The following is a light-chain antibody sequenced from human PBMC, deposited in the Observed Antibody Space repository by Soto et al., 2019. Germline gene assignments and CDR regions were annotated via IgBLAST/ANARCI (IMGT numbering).Light chain of an antibody. CDR1: RNVSRSY. CDR3: QQRNVWPPVT. J-gene: IGKJ5*01. CDR2: GAS. Sequence: EIVLTQSPVTLSLPPRERATLSCRATRNVSRSYLAWYQQKPGQPPRLLIYGASSRATGVPDRFSGSGSGTDFTLTISSLEPEDSAVYYCQQRNVWPPVTFGQGTRLEIK. V-gene: IGKV3D-20*02.